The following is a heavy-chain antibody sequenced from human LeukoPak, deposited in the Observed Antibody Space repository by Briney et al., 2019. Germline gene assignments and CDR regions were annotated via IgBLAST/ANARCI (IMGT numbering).Heavy chain of an antibody. CDR2: IYPGDSDT. CDR1: GYSFTSYW. Sequence: PGESLKLSCKGSGYSFTSYWIRWVPQMPGKGLEWIGIIYPGDSDTRYSPSFQGQVTISADKSISTAYLQWSSLKASDTAMYYCARLSHPYCSGGSCLPDDYWGQGTLVTVSS. D-gene: IGHD2-15*01. CDR3: ARLSHPYCSGGSCLPDDY. V-gene: IGHV5-51*03. J-gene: IGHJ4*02.